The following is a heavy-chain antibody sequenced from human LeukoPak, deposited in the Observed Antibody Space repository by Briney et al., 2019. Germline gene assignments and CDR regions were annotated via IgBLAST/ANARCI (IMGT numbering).Heavy chain of an antibody. J-gene: IGHJ4*02. CDR2: IYYSGST. D-gene: IGHD2/OR15-2a*01. Sequence: SETLSLTCTVSGGSISSYYWSWIRQPPGKGLEWIGYIYYSGSTNHNPSLKSRVTISVDTSKNQFSLKLSSVTAADTAVYYCAAGSTTFWGQGTLVTVSS. V-gene: IGHV4-59*01. CDR1: GGSISSYY. CDR3: AAGSTTF.